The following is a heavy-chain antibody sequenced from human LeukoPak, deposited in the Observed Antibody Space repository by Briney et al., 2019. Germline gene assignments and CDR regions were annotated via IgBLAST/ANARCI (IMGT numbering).Heavy chain of an antibody. Sequence: PSETLSLTCTVSGGSISSSSYYWGWIRQPPGKGLEWIGSIYYSGSTYYNPSLKSRVTISVDTSKNQFSLKLSSVTAADTAVYYCARGLYGSGSYRDYWGQGTLVTVSS. V-gene: IGHV4-39*07. D-gene: IGHD3-10*01. CDR2: IYYSGST. CDR3: ARGLYGSGSYRDY. J-gene: IGHJ4*02. CDR1: GGSISSSSYY.